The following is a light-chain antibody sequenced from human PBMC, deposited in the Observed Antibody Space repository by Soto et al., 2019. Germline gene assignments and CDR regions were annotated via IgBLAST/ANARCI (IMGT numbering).Light chain of an antibody. J-gene: IGLJ2*01. CDR1: SSDVGAYDY. CDR2: EVS. CDR3: SSFSTRATHVI. V-gene: IGLV2-14*01. Sequence: QSALTQPASVSGSPGQSISISCTGTSSDVGAYDYVSWYQQHPGKAPKLIIFEVSNRPSGISDRFSGSKSGNTASLTISGLRPEDEAEYSCSSFSTRATHVIFGGGTKLTV.